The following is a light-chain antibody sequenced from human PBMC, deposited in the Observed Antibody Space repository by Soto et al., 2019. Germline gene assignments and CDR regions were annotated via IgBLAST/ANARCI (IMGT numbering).Light chain of an antibody. CDR2: EVS. Sequence: QSALTQPPSASGSPGQSVTISCTGTSSDVGHYDYVSWYQQHPGKAPKLMIYEVSKRPSGVPDRFSGSKSGNTASLTASGLQAEDEADYYCSSYAGSNNYVFGTGTKVTVL. V-gene: IGLV2-8*01. CDR1: SSDVGHYDY. CDR3: SSYAGSNNYV. J-gene: IGLJ1*01.